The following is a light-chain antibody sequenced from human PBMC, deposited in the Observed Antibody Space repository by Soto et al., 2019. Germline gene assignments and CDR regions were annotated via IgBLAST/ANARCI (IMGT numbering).Light chain of an antibody. V-gene: IGKV3-15*01. CDR2: GAS. CDR1: QSVGTN. J-gene: IGKJ1*01. Sequence: EVLMTQSPATLSVSPGQRATLSCWASQSVGTNLAWYQQKPGQAPRLLIFGASTRATGIPARFSGSGSGTEFTLTITSLQSEDFAVYYCQQANDWPPTFGQGTRV. CDR3: QQANDWPPT.